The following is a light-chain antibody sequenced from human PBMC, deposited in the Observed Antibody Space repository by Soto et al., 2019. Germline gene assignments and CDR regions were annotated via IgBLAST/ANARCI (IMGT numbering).Light chain of an antibody. V-gene: IGLV4-69*01. CDR2: LNSDGSH. J-gene: IGLJ3*02. Sequence: QLVLTQSPSASASLGASVKLTCTLSSGHSNYAIAWHQQQPEKGPRYLMKLNSDGSHNKGDGIPDRFSGSSSGAERYLTISSLQSEDEADYHCQTWYTGFSVVFGGGTKLTVL. CDR3: QTWYTGFSVV. CDR1: SGHSNYA.